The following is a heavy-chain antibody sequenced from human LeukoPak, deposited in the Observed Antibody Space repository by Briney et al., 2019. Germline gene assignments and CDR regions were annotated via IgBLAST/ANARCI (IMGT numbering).Heavy chain of an antibody. D-gene: IGHD6-19*01. CDR3: ATPGRIAVAGQFDY. J-gene: IGHJ4*02. V-gene: IGHV4-39*01. Sequence: PSETLSLTCTVSGGSISSNGYYWGCIRQPPGKRLEWIGIIYYSSSTYYNPSLKSRVTISVDTSKNQFSLMLNSVTAADTAVYYCATPGRIAVAGQFDYWGQGTLVTVSS. CDR1: GGSISSNGYY. CDR2: IYYSSST.